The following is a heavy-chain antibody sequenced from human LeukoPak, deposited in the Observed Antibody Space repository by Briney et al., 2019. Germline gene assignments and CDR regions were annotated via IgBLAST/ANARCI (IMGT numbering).Heavy chain of an antibody. CDR1: GGSISSNNW. Sequence: SETLSVTCAGCGGSISSNNWLRGVRQPPGRGREWVGEIYPSGSTNYSPSLTSRVTISVAKSKNQSSLKLSPVTAADTAVYSCARERTKHYDRSGYYKAFDIWGQGTMVTVSS. D-gene: IGHD3-22*01. CDR2: IYPSGST. J-gene: IGHJ3*02. V-gene: IGHV4-4*02. CDR3: ARERTKHYDRSGYYKAFDI.